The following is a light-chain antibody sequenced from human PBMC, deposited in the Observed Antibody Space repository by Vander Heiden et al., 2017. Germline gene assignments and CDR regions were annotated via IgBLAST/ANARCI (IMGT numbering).Light chain of an antibody. CDR3: QQRSDWPVT. V-gene: IGKV3-11*01. Sequence: EIVLTQSPATLSLSPGERATLSCRASKTIRRYLAWYRQKPGQAPRLLIYDASNRATGLPARFSGSESGTDFTLTISSLEPEDSAVYYCQQRSDWPVTFGQGTRLEIK. CDR2: DAS. J-gene: IGKJ5*01. CDR1: KTIRRY.